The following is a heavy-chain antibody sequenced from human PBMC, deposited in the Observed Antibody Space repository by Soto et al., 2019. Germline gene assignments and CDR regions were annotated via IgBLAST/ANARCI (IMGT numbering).Heavy chain of an antibody. CDR3: ARVGKYGDSPYFYYAMHV. J-gene: IGHJ6*02. CDR2: ISYDGSDE. V-gene: IGHV3-30-3*01. D-gene: IGHD4-17*01. CDR1: GFTYINYC. Sequence: PGGSLRLSCAASGFTYINYCFNRDLWAPNKGLEWVALISYDGSDEFYADAVKGRFTISRDNSRDTLYLHMNSLRPEDTAVYYCARVGKYGDSPYFYYAMHVWGQATTVTASS.